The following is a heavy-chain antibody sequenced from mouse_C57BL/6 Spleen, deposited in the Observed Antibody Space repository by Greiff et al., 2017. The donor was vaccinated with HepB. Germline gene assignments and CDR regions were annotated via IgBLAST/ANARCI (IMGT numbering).Heavy chain of an antibody. D-gene: IGHD3-3*01. Sequence: QVQLQQSGAELVKPGASVKISCKASGYAFSSYWMNWVKQRPGKGLEWIGQIYPGDGDTNYNGKFKGKATLTADKSSSTAYMQLSSLTSEDSAVYFCARGGLEIYFDYWGQGTTLTVSS. CDR2: IYPGDGDT. CDR1: GYAFSSYW. CDR3: ARGGLEIYFDY. V-gene: IGHV1-80*01. J-gene: IGHJ2*01.